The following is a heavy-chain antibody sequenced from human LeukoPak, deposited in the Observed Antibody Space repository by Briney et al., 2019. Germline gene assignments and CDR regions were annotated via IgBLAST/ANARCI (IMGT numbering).Heavy chain of an antibody. CDR2: IYHSGST. D-gene: IGHD1-26*01. CDR3: AISPGAASEFDP. Sequence: PSETLSLTCAVFGDSISNTIWWSWVRQPPGKGLEWIGEIYHSGSTNYNPSLKSRVTMSVDKSNNQFSLKLSSVTAADTAVYYCAISPGAASEFDPWGQGTLVTVSS. J-gene: IGHJ5*02. CDR1: GDSISNTIW. V-gene: IGHV4-4*02.